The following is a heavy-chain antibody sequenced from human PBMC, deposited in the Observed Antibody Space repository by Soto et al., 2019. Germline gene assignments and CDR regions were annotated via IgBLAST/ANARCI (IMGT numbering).Heavy chain of an antibody. CDR2: IWYDGSNK. J-gene: IGHJ4*02. CDR3: ARDNLAVARIDY. D-gene: IGHD6-19*01. CDR1: GFTFSSYG. Sequence: QVQLVESGGGVVQPGRSLRLSCAASGFTFSSYGMHWVRQAPGKGLEWVAVIWYDGSNKYYADSVKGRFTISRDNSKNTLYLQMNSLRAEDTAVYYCARDNLAVARIDYWGQGTLVTVSS. V-gene: IGHV3-33*01.